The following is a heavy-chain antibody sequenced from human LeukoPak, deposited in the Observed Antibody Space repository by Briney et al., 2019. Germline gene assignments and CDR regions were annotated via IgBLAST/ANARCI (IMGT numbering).Heavy chain of an antibody. CDR1: GGTFNNYA. V-gene: IGHV1-18*01. CDR3: AREKLWFGEFPFDN. CDR2: ISTKNGYT. D-gene: IGHD3-10*01. J-gene: IGHJ4*02. Sequence: ASVKVSCKASGGTFNNYALNWVRQAPGQGLEWVGSISTKNGYTKLAQKFQGRVAMTKDTSANTIYMDLKSLTFDDTAVYYCAREKLWFGEFPFDNWGQGTLVSVSS.